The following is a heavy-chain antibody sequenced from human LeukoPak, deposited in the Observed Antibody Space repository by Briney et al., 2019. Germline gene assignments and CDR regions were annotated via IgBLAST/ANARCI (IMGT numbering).Heavy chain of an antibody. J-gene: IGHJ3*02. CDR2: IRYDGSNK. Sequence: GGSLRLSCVASGFTFSSYGMHWVRQAPGKGLEWVTFIRYDGSNKYYADSVKGRFTISRDNSKNTLYVQMNSLRAEDTAVYYCAKARLTVTTALDAFDIWGQGTMVTVSS. V-gene: IGHV3-30*02. CDR3: AKARLTVTTALDAFDI. D-gene: IGHD4-17*01. CDR1: GFTFSSYG.